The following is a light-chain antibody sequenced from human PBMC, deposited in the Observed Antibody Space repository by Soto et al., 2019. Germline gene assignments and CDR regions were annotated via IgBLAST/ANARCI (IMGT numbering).Light chain of an antibody. Sequence: QSVLTQPASVSGTPGQSITISCTGSNSDVGGYNYVSWYQQNPGKAPKLMIYEVSNWPSGVSNCFSCSKSGNKASLTISRLQAAYKADYYCNSYTSSSSSNGCGAGTKGTVL. CDR3: NSYTSSSSSNG. CDR1: NSDVGGYNY. V-gene: IGLV2-14*01. J-gene: IGLJ1*01. CDR2: EVS.